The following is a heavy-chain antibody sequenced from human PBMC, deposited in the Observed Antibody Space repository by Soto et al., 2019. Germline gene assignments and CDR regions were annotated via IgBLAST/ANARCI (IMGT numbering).Heavy chain of an antibody. D-gene: IGHD4-17*01. V-gene: IGHV3-48*03. J-gene: IGHJ4*01. CDR1: GFTLSSFE. CDR3: TTVQLGDSLDY. Sequence: EVRLEESGETLVQPGGSLRLSCGGTGFTLSSFEVTWVRQAPGKGLEWLSYISNSGNTRHYADSVKGLITVSRDNAKNLVHLQLNRLSAENKSIYYCTTVQLGDSLDYWGHRSLVTVSS. CDR2: ISNSGNTR.